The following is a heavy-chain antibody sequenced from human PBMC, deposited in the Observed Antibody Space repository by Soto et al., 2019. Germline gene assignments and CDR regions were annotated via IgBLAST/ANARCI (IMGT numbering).Heavy chain of an antibody. CDR3: ARFQTTMGFDY. CDR1: EFTFSSYV. D-gene: IGHD4-17*01. V-gene: IGHV3-33*01. J-gene: IGHJ4*02. Sequence: QVQLVESGGGVVQPGRSLRLSCAASEFTFSSYVMNWVRQAPGKGLEWVAVIWYDGSNKYYADSVKGRFTISRDNSKYTLYLQMNSVRAEDTAVYYCARFQTTMGFDYWGQGTLVTVSS. CDR2: IWYDGSNK.